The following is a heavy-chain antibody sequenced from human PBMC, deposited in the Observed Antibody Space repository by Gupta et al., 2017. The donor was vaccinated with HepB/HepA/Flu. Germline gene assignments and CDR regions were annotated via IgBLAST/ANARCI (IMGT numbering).Heavy chain of an antibody. Sequence: EVQLVESGGGSVQPGGSLSLSCEATGLPLSSFDMNWVRKAPGKGLEWVAYITSSGGTTYYADSVKGRFTISRDNARNSMYLQMNSLRAEDTAVYYWARYTTAGRTGHAFDIWGQGTKVA. CDR3: ARYTTAGRTGHAFDI. J-gene: IGHJ3*02. CDR2: ITSSGGTT. CDR1: GLPLSSFD. V-gene: IGHV3-48*03. D-gene: IGHD1-1*01.